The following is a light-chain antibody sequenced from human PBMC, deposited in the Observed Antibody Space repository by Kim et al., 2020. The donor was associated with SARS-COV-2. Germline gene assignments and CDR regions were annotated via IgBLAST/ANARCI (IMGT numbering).Light chain of an antibody. CDR1: QSVSTS. CDR3: QQRSNWPPALT. V-gene: IGKV3-11*01. Sequence: PGARAPLPCRASQSVSTSLAWYQQKPGQAPRLLIYDASNRATDIPDRFSGSGSGTDFTLTISSLESEDFAVYYCQQRSNWPPALTFGGGTKVDIK. J-gene: IGKJ4*01. CDR2: DAS.